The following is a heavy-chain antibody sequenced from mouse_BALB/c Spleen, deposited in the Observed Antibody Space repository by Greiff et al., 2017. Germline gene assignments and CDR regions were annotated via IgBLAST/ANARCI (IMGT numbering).Heavy chain of an antibody. CDR1: GFSFTGYN. D-gene: IGHD2-2*01. Sequence: VQLQQSGPELVKPGASVKISCTASGFSFTGYNMNWVKQSTGKSLEWIGNIDPYYGGTSYNQKFKGKATLTVDKSSSTAYMQLKSLTSEDTAVYYCAREVGYPLCFDVWGAGTTVTVS. V-gene: IGHV1-39*01. CDR2: IDPYYGGT. CDR3: AREVGYPLCFDV. J-gene: IGHJ1*01.